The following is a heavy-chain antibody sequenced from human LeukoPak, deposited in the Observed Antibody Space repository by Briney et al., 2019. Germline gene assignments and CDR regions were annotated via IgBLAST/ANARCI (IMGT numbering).Heavy chain of an antibody. J-gene: IGHJ4*02. V-gene: IGHV4-4*07. CDR3: AGGYGSGSYSS. Sequence: SETLSLTCTVSGGSISNCYWSWIRQPAGKGLEWMGRLHTSGSYTYYKSSLKSRLTMSLDTSTRQFSLKLTSVTAADTAVYYCAGGYGSGSYSSWGQGTLVIVSS. D-gene: IGHD3-10*01. CDR1: GGSISNCY. CDR2: LHTSGSYT.